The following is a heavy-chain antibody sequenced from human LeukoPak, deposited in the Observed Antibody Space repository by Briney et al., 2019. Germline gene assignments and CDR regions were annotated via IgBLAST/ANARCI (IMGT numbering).Heavy chain of an antibody. CDR3: ARKAARYFDY. CDR2: IHHSGST. Sequence: PSETLSLTCAVYGGSFSGYYWSWIRQPPGKGLEWIGEIHHSGSTNYNPSLKSRVTISVDTSKNQFSLKLSSVTAADTAVYYCARKAARYFDYWGQGTLVTVSS. D-gene: IGHD6-6*01. J-gene: IGHJ4*02. V-gene: IGHV4-34*01. CDR1: GGSFSGYY.